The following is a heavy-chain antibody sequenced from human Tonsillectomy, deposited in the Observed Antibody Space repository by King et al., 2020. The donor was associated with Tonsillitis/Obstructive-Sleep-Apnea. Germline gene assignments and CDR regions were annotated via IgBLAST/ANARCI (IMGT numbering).Heavy chain of an antibody. J-gene: IGHJ4*02. CDR3: ATSLVTTPLDY. Sequence: VQLVESGAEVKKPGASEKVSCKASGYTFTSYYIHWVRQAPGQGLEWMGIINPSSGDTRYAQKFQGRVTMTRDTSTSTVYMQLNSLRSDDTAVYYCATSLVTTPLDYWGQGTLVTVSS. V-gene: IGHV1-46*01. CDR1: GYTFTSYY. D-gene: IGHD4-17*01. CDR2: INPSSGDT.